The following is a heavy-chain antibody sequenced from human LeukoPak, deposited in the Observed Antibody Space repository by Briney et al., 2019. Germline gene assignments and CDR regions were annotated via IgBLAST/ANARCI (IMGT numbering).Heavy chain of an antibody. CDR2: IYYSGST. CDR3: ARQLADYYDHSGYYRDY. J-gene: IGHJ4*02. Sequence: SETLSLTCTVSGGSISSYYWSWIRQPPGKGLEWIGYIYYSGSTYYNPSLKSRVTISVDTSKNLFSLKLSSVTAADTAVYYCARQLADYYDHSGYYRDYWGQGTLVTVSS. V-gene: IGHV4-59*08. D-gene: IGHD3-22*01. CDR1: GGSISSYY.